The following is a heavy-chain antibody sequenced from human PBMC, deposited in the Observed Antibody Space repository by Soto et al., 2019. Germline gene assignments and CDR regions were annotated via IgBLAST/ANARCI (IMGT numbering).Heavy chain of an antibody. V-gene: IGHV1-2*04. CDR2: INPNSGGT. CDR3: ARVPRAVAGLSPYGMDV. Sequence: QVQLVQSGAEVKKPGASVKVSCKASGYTFTGYYMHWVRQAPGQGLEWMGWINPNSGGTNYAQKFQGWVTMTRDTSISPAYMELSRLRSDDTAVYYCARVPRAVAGLSPYGMDVWGQGTTVTVSS. J-gene: IGHJ6*02. D-gene: IGHD6-19*01. CDR1: GYTFTGYY.